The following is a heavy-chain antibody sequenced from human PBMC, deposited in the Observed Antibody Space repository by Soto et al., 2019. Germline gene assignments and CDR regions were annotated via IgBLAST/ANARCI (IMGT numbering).Heavy chain of an antibody. CDR3: ARVSSIASTKWVAGRDLGY. V-gene: IGHV1-8*01. J-gene: IGHJ4*02. CDR2: MNPNSGNT. CDR1: GYTFTSYD. D-gene: IGHD6-19*01. Sequence: QVQLVQSGAEVKKPGASVKVSCKASGYTFTSYDINWVRQATGQGLEWMGWMNPNSGNTGYAQKFQGRVTMTRNTXXSXAXXELSSLRSEDTAVYYCARVSSIASTKWVAGRDLGYWGQGTLVTVSS.